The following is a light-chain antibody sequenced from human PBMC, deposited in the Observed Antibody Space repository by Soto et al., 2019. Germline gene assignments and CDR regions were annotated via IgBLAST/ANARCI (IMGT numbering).Light chain of an antibody. V-gene: IGKV3-15*01. Sequence: DIVLTQSPGTLSLSPGERASLSCRASQSVSSGHLAWYQQKPGQAPRLLIYGASTRAPGFPARCSGSGSGTDFTLTISSLQSEDFAVYYCQQYNNWPWTFGQGTKVDIK. CDR1: QSVSSGH. CDR3: QQYNNWPWT. J-gene: IGKJ1*01. CDR2: GAS.